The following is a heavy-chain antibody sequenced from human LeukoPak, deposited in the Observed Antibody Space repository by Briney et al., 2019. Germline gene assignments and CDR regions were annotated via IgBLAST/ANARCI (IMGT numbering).Heavy chain of an antibody. D-gene: IGHD6-13*01. Sequence: PGGSLRLSCAASGFTFSSYALSWVRQAPGKGLEWVSTISGSGGSTYYADSVKGRFTISRDNSKNTLYLQMNSLRAEDTAVYYCAKAGYSTSWYYADYWGQGTLVTVSS. J-gene: IGHJ4*02. CDR3: AKAGYSTSWYYADY. V-gene: IGHV3-23*01. CDR1: GFTFSSYA. CDR2: ISGSGGST.